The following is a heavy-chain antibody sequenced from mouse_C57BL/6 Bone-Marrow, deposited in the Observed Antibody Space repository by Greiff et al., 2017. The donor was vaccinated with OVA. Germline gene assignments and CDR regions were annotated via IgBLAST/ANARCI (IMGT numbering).Heavy chain of an antibody. CDR1: GYTFTSYG. J-gene: IGHJ4*01. V-gene: IGHV1-81*01. CDR3: ARGPNYYAMDY. CDR2: IYPRSGNT. Sequence: VQLQESGAELARPGASVKLSCKASGYTFTSYGISWVKQRTGQGLEWIGEIYPRSGNTYYNEKFKGKATLTADKSSSTAYMELRSLTSEDSAVYFCARGPNYYAMDYWGQGTSVTVSS.